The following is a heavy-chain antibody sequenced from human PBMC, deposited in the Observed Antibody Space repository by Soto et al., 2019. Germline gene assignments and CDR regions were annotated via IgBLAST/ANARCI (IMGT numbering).Heavy chain of an antibody. V-gene: IGHV4-39*01. Sequence: SETLSLTCTVSGGSISSSSYYWGWIRQPPGKGLEWIGSIYYSGSTYYNPSLKSRVTISVDTSKNQFSLKLSSVTAADTAVYYCASQNVVPAAMIIDYWGQGTLVTVSS. CDR2: IYYSGST. CDR3: ASQNVVPAAMIIDY. J-gene: IGHJ4*02. D-gene: IGHD2-2*01. CDR1: GGSISSSSYY.